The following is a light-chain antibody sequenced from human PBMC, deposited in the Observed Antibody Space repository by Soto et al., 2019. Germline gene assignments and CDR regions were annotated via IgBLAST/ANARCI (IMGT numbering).Light chain of an antibody. J-gene: IGLJ1*01. CDR3: CSYAGSSTFHYV. Sequence: QSALTQPASVSGSPGQSITISCTGTSSDVGSYNLVSWYQQHPGKALKLMIYEGSKRPSGVSNRFSGSKSGNTASLTISGLQAEDEADYYCCSYAGSSTFHYVFGTGTKLTVL. CDR1: SSDVGSYNL. V-gene: IGLV2-23*03. CDR2: EGS.